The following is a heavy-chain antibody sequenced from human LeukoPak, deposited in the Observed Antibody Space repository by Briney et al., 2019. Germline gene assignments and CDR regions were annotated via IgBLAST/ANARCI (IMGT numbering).Heavy chain of an antibody. CDR2: IYTSGST. V-gene: IGHV4-4*07. Sequence: SETLSLTCTVSGGSISSYYWSWIRQPAGKGLEWIGRIYTSGSTNYNPPLRSRVTMSVDTSKNQFSLKLSSVTAADTAVYYCARDCITTNCYRYWGQGTLVAVSS. CDR3: ARDCITTNCYRY. D-gene: IGHD2-2*01. J-gene: IGHJ4*02. CDR1: GGSISSYY.